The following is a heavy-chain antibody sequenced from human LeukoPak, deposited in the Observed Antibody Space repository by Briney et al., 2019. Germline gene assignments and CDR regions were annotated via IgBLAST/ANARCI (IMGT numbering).Heavy chain of an antibody. CDR2: IYSGGST. CDR3: AKDSYYDYVWGSYRYTNQFDY. V-gene: IGHV3-66*01. D-gene: IGHD3-16*02. CDR1: EFSVGSNY. J-gene: IGHJ4*02. Sequence: GGSLRLSCAASEFSVGSNYMTWVRQAPGKGLEWVSLIYSGGSTYYADSVKGRFTISRDNSKNTLYLQMNSLRAEDTAVYYCAKDSYYDYVWGSYRYTNQFDYWGQGTLVTVSS.